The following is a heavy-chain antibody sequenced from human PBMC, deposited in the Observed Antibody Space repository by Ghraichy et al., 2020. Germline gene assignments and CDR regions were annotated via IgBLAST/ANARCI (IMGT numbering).Heavy chain of an antibody. J-gene: IGHJ4*02. CDR3: ARVAQLDYGDYLFFGV. CDR2: IIPIFGTA. CDR1: GGTFSSYA. Sequence: SVKVSCKASGGTFSSYAISWVRQAPGQGLEWMGGIIPIFGTANYAQKFQGRVTITADESTSTAYMELSSLRSEDTAVYYCARVAQLDYGDYLFFGVWGQATLVTVSS. V-gene: IGHV1-69*13. D-gene: IGHD4-17*01.